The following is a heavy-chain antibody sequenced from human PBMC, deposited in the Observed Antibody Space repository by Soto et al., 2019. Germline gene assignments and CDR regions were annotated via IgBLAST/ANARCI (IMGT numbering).Heavy chain of an antibody. CDR1: GDSISSNNYY. Sequence: SETLSLTCTVSGDSISSNNYYWGWIRQPPGKGLEWIGGINHSGVTNYKPSLKRRVTISVDTSKNQFSLQLKSVTAADTALYYCARFSGSYHYAMDVWGQGSTVTVSS. D-gene: IGHD6-19*01. CDR3: ARFSGSYHYAMDV. V-gene: IGHV4-39*07. J-gene: IGHJ6*02. CDR2: INHSGVT.